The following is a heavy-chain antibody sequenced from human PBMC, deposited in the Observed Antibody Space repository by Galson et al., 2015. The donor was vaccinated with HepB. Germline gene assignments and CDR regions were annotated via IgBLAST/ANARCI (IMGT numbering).Heavy chain of an antibody. CDR2: ISYDGSNK. CDR3: AKDFWGRSSSSFFDY. J-gene: IGHJ4*02. D-gene: IGHD6-6*01. CDR1: GFTFSSSA. V-gene: IGHV3-30*18. Sequence: SLRLSCAASGFTFSSSAMHWVRQAPGKGLEWVAVISYDGSNKYYADSVKGRFTISRDNSKNTLYLQMNSLRGEDTAVNYCAKDFWGRSSSSFFDYWGQGTLVTVSS.